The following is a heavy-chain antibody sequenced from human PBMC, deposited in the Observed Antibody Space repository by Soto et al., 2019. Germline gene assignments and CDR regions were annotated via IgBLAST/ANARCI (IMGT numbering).Heavy chain of an antibody. CDR2: ISYDGSNK. Sequence: GGSLRLSCAASGFTFSSYAMHWVRQAPGKGLEWVAVISYDGSNKYYADSVKGRFTISRDNSKNTLYLQMNSLRAEDTAVYYCARDQYSTGYDFWSGYYRTLGYGMDVWGQGTTVTVSS. V-gene: IGHV3-30-3*01. CDR1: GFTFSSYA. CDR3: ARDQYSTGYDFWSGYYRTLGYGMDV. J-gene: IGHJ6*02. D-gene: IGHD3-3*01.